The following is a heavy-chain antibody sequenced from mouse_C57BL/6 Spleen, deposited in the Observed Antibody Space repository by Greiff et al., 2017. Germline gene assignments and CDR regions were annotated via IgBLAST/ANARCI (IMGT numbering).Heavy chain of an antibody. D-gene: IGHD1-2*01. J-gene: IGHJ3*01. Sequence: EVQLQESGGGLVQPKGSLKLSCAASGFSFNTYAMNWVRQAPGKGLEWVARIRSKSNNYATYYADSVNDRFTISRDDSESMLYLQMNNLKTEDTAMYCCVASLLRFSPWFAYWGQGTLVTVSA. CDR3: VASLLRFSPWFAY. CDR2: IRSKSNNYAT. V-gene: IGHV10-1*01. CDR1: GFSFNTYA.